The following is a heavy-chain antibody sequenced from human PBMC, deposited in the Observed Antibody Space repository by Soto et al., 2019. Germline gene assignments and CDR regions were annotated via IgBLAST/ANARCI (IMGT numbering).Heavy chain of an antibody. CDR3: ARLYYYDSSAAFDI. V-gene: IGHV1-2*04. J-gene: IGHJ3*02. CDR2: INPNSGGT. Sequence: GASVKVSCKASGYTFTGYYMHWVRQAPGQGLEWMGWINPNSGGTNYAQKFQGWVTMTRDTSISTAYMELSRLRSDDTAVYYCARLYYYDSSAAFDIWGQGTMVTVSS. CDR1: GYTFTGYY. D-gene: IGHD3-22*01.